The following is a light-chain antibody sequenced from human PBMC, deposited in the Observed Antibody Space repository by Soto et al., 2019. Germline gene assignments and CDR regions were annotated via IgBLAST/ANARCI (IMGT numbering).Light chain of an antibody. CDR1: QSVSSN. J-gene: IGKJ1*01. V-gene: IGKV3-15*01. Sequence: EIVMTQSPATLSLSPGERATLSCRASQSVSSNLAWYQQKPGQAPRLLIYGASTRATGIPARFSGSGSGTEFTLTISSLQPEDFAVYYCQQYNNWPPITFGQGTKVDIK. CDR2: GAS. CDR3: QQYNNWPPIT.